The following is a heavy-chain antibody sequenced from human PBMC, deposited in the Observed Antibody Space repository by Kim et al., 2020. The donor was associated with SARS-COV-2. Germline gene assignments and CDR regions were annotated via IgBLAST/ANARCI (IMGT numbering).Heavy chain of an antibody. CDR2: IYTSGET. CDR3: ARRGLGAAGTGQPLDY. D-gene: IGHD6-13*01. J-gene: IGHJ4*02. V-gene: IGHV4-4*07. Sequence: SETLSLTCTVSGGSISNYYWNWIRQPAGKGLEWIGRIYTSGETDYNPSLKSRVPMSIDTSKNQFSLILPPVPAATTAVYYCARRGLGAAGTGQPLDYWGQGTLVTVSS. CDR1: GGSISNYY.